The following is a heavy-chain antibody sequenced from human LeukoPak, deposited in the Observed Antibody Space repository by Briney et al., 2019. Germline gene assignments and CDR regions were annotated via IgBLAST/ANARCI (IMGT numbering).Heavy chain of an antibody. J-gene: IGHJ5*02. Sequence: SETLSLTCTVSGGSISSGDYYWSWIRQPPGKGLEWIGYIYYSGGTYYNPSLKSRVTISVDTSKNQFSLKLSSVTAADTAVYYCARGVYGSGIDNWFDPWGQGTLVTVSS. V-gene: IGHV4-30-4*08. D-gene: IGHD3-10*01. CDR1: GGSISSGDYY. CDR3: ARGVYGSGIDNWFDP. CDR2: IYYSGGT.